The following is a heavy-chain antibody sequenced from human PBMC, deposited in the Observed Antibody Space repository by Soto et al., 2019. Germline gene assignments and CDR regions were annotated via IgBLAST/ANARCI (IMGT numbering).Heavy chain of an antibody. CDR1: GGSIRSYY. J-gene: IGHJ4*02. CDR3: ARGYGYGLGY. V-gene: IGHV4-59*01. CDR2: IYYSGST. D-gene: IGHD5-18*01. Sequence: SETLSLTCTVSGGSIRSYYWSWIRQPPGKGLEWIGYIYYSGSTNYNPSLKSRVTISVDTSKNQFSLKLSSVTVGDRAVYYGARGYGYGLGYWGQGTWVTVPS.